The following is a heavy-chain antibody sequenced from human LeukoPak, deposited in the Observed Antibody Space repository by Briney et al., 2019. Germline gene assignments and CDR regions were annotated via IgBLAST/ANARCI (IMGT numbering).Heavy chain of an antibody. CDR1: GFTFSSTS. D-gene: IGHD2-15*01. Sequence: HTGGSLRLSCAASGFTFSSTSMSWVRQAPGKGLEWVAVTVGGGDGTYYADSVKGRFTISRDNSKNTLYLQMNSLRAEDTAVYYCARKSGYCSGGSCYTRYNWFDPWGQGTLVTVSS. V-gene: IGHV3-23*01. CDR3: ARKSGYCSGGSCYTRYNWFDP. CDR2: TVGGGDGT. J-gene: IGHJ5*02.